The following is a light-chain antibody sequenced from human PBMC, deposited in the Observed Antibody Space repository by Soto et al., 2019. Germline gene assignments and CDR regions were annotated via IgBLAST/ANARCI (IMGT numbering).Light chain of an antibody. J-gene: IGLJ1*01. CDR3: SSYTSSSTRLYV. V-gene: IGLV2-14*01. CDR1: SSDVGGYNY. CDR2: DVS. Sequence: QSALTQPASVSGSPGQSITISCTGTSSDVGGYNYVSWYQQHPGKAPKLMIYDVSNRPSGDSNRFSGSKSGNTASLTISGLQAEDEADYYCSSYTSSSTRLYVFGTGTKVTVL.